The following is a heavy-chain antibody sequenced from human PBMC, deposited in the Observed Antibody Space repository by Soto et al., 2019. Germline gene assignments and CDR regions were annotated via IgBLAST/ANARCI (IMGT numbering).Heavy chain of an antibody. V-gene: IGHV6-1*01. CDR1: GDSVSSNSVT. CDR3: ARGVYSSGPQCAMDL. J-gene: IGHJ6*02. Sequence: QVQLQQSGPGLVKPSQTLSLTCAISGDSVSSNSVTWNWIRQSPSGGLEWLGRTHYRSQWYTDYAGSVRSRISVNPDTSKNQFFLQLNSVTPEDTAVYYCARGVYSSGPQCAMDLWGQGTTVTVSS. D-gene: IGHD6-19*01. CDR2: THYRSQWYT.